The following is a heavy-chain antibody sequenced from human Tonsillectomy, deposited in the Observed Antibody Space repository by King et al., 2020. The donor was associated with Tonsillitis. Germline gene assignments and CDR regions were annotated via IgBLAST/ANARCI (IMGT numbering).Heavy chain of an antibody. CDR2: IYWNDDK. CDR1: GFSLNTYAVG. D-gene: IGHD3-3*01. J-gene: IGHJ4*02. Sequence: TLKESGPTLVKPTQTLTVTCTFSGFSLNTYAVGVGWIRQPPGKALEWLALIYWNDDKRYSPSLKSRLTITKDTSKNQVVLTLANMDPVDTATYYCAHILTQFGSWGGYTNFDYWGPGTLVTVSS. V-gene: IGHV2-5*01. CDR3: AHILTQFGSWGGYTNFDY.